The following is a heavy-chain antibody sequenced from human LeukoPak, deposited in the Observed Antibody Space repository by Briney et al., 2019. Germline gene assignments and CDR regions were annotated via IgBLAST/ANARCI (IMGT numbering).Heavy chain of an antibody. CDR2: IYYSGCT. CDR3: AYGSGSSWDY. D-gene: IGHD3-10*01. J-gene: IGHJ4*02. V-gene: IGHV4-39*01. Sequence: SETLSLTCTVSGGSISSSSYYWGWIRQPPGKGLEWIGSIYYSGCTYYNPSLKSRVTISVDTSKNQFSLKLSSVTAADTAVYYCAYGSGSSWDYWGQGTLVTVSS. CDR1: GGSISSSSYY.